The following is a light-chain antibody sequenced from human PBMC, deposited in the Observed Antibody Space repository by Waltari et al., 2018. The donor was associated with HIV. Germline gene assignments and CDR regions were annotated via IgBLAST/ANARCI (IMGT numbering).Light chain of an antibody. CDR1: SPNLGTPPL. CDR2: NDN. V-gene: IGLV1-40*01. Sequence: QSVLTPPPSVSGAPGQRVTLPCTRSSPNLGTPPLPWYQQVPGRAPKLLIYNDNNRPSGVPDRFSGSKSGTSASLAITGLQAEDETDYYCQSYDSSLSGSVFGGGTKLTVL. CDR3: QSYDSSLSGSV. J-gene: IGLJ2*01.